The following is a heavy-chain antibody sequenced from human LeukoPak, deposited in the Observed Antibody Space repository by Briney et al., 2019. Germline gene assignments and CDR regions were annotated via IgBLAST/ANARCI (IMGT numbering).Heavy chain of an antibody. V-gene: IGHV5-51*01. Sequence: GESLKISCKGSGYTFSNYWIGWLRQMPGKGLEWMGTIYPGDSDTRYTPPFEGQVVISADKSISTAYLQWSSLKASDTAMYYCARSRGDNNWFDPWGQGTLVTVSS. CDR3: ARSRGDNNWFDP. J-gene: IGHJ5*02. CDR1: GYTFSNYW. CDR2: IYPGDSDT. D-gene: IGHD3-10*01.